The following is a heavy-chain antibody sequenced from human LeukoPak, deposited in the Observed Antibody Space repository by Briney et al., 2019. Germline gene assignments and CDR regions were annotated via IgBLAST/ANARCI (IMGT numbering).Heavy chain of an antibody. CDR1: GFAFNIYA. V-gene: IGHV3-30-3*01. D-gene: IGHD4-17*01. J-gene: IGHJ5*02. CDR2: ISYDGTYK. Sequence: GRSLRLSCAASGFAFNIYAMHWVRQAPGEGLDWVALISYDGTYKSYADSVKGRFIISRDNSKNTLYLQMNSLRTEDTAMYYCARDPNWRYDYEEVLFDPWGQGTLVTVSS. CDR3: ARDPNWRYDYEEVLFDP.